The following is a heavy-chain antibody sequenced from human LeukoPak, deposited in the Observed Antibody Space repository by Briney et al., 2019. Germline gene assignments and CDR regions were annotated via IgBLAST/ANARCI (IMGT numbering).Heavy chain of an antibody. D-gene: IGHD6-13*01. CDR2: IYYSGST. J-gene: IGHJ4*02. V-gene: IGHV4-30-4*01. CDR3: TRDLSSAWFYY. Sequence: SQTLSLTCTVSGGSISSGDYYWSWIRQPPGKGLEWIGYIYYSGSTYYNPSLKSRVIMAVDTSKNQLSLKVYSVTAADTAVYYCTRDLSSAWFYYWGQGTQVTVSS. CDR1: GGSISSGDYY.